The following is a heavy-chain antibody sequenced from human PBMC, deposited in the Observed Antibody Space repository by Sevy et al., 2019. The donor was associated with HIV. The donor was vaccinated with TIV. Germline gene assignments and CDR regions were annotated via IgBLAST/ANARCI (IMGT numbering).Heavy chain of an antibody. CDR3: AIAGQWLAHHPFDY. D-gene: IGHD6-19*01. Sequence: GGSLRLSCAASGFTFSSYAMHWVRQAPGKGLEWVAVISYDGSNKYYADSVKGRFTISRDNSKNTLYLQMNSLRAEDTAVYYCAIAGQWLAHHPFDYWGQGTLVTVSS. J-gene: IGHJ4*02. CDR1: GFTFSSYA. V-gene: IGHV3-30-3*01. CDR2: ISYDGSNK.